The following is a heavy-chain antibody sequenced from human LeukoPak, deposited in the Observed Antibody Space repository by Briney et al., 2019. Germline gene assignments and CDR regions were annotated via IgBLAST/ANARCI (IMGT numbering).Heavy chain of an antibody. V-gene: IGHV1-2*06. CDR2: INPNSGGT. CDR3: AREDSNPKYYYYYGMDV. Sequence: ASVKVSCKASGYTFTGYYMNWVRQAPGQGLEWMGQINPNSGGTKYAQKFQGRVTMTRDTSISTAHMELSRLRSDDTAVYYCAREDSNPKYYYYYGMDVWGQGTTVTVSS. D-gene: IGHD4-11*01. J-gene: IGHJ6*02. CDR1: GYTFTGYY.